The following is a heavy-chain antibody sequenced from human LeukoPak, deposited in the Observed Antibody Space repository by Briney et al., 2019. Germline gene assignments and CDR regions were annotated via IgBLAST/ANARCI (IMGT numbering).Heavy chain of an antibody. Sequence: GGSLRLSCAASGFTFSSYWMSWVRQAPGKGLEWVANIKQDGSEKYYVDSVKGRFTISRDNAKNSLYLQMNSLRAEDTAVYYCARDKYSYGSSNGGYDYWGRGTLVTVSS. D-gene: IGHD5-18*01. CDR3: ARDKYSYGSSNGGYDY. J-gene: IGHJ4*02. V-gene: IGHV3-7*01. CDR2: IKQDGSEK. CDR1: GFTFSSYW.